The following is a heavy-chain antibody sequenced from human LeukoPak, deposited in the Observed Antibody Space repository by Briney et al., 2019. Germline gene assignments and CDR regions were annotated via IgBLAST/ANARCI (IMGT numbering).Heavy chain of an antibody. J-gene: IGHJ5*02. CDR3: ARGPNKSDGGNSGSAWFDP. CDR1: GYTFTAYD. CDR2: MNPNSGNT. Sequence: GASVKVSCKASGYTFTAYDFNWVRQATGQGLEWMGWMNPNSGNTGYAQKFQGRVTMTRNTSISTAYMELRSLRSEDTAVYYCARGPNKSDGGNSGSAWFDPWGQGTLVTVSS. D-gene: IGHD4-23*01. V-gene: IGHV1-8*01.